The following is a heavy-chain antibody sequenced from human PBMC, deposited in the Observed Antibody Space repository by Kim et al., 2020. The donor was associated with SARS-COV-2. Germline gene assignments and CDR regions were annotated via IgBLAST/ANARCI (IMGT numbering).Heavy chain of an antibody. V-gene: IGHV3-20*01. Sequence: GGSLRLSCAASGFTFDDYGMSWVRQAPGKGLEWVSGINWNGGSTGYADSVKGRFTISRDNAKNSLYLQMNSLRAEDTALYHCARDLMRWELTNAFDIWGQGTMVTVSS. CDR1: GFTFDDYG. CDR3: ARDLMRWELTNAFDI. D-gene: IGHD1-26*01. CDR2: INWNGGST. J-gene: IGHJ3*02.